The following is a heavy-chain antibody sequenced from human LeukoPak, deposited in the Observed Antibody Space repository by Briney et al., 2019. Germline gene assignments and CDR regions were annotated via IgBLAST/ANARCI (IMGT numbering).Heavy chain of an antibody. CDR1: GGSISSGTYY. V-gene: IGHV4-31*03. Sequence: SETLSLTCTVSGGSISSGTYYWNWIRQHPGKGLEWIGYIYYSGSTYYNPSLKSRVTISVDTSKNQFSLKLSSVTAADTAVYYCARGVDSGYDTNFDYWGQGTLVTVSS. J-gene: IGHJ4*02. D-gene: IGHD5-12*01. CDR2: IYYSGST. CDR3: ARGVDSGYDTNFDY.